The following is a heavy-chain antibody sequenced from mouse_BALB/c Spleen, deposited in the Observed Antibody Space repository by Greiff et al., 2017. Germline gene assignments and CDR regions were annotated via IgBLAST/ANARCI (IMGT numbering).Heavy chain of an antibody. D-gene: IGHD2-1*01. CDR2: INPYNDGT. Sequence: EVQLQQSGPELVKPGASVKMSCKASGYTFTSYVMHWVKQKPGQGLEWIGYINPYNDGTKYNEKFKGKATLTSDKSSSTAYMELSSLTSEDSAVYYCARGRGNYVGWFAYWGQGTLVTVSA. CDR1: GYTFTSYV. J-gene: IGHJ3*01. V-gene: IGHV1-14*01. CDR3: ARGRGNYVGWFAY.